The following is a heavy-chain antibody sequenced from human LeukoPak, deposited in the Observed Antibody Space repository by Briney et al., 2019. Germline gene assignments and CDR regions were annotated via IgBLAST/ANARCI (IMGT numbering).Heavy chain of an antibody. CDR1: GGSISSSSYY. V-gene: IGHV4-39*01. CDR2: IYSKNT. Sequence: SSETLSLTCTVSGGSISSSSYYWGWVRQPPGKGLEWIGSIYSKNTYYNPSLKSRVTISADTPKNQFSLTLGSVSATDTAVYYCVSPRGFSYGYFDYWGQGTLVTVSS. D-gene: IGHD5-18*01. J-gene: IGHJ4*02. CDR3: VSPRGFSYGYFDY.